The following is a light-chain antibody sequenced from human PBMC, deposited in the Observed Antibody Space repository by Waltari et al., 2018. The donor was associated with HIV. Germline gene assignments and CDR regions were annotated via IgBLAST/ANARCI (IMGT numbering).Light chain of an antibody. V-gene: IGLV1-40*01. CDR1: SSNIGAGYD. Sequence: QSVLTQPPSVSGAPGQRVTISCTGSSSNIGAGYDVHWYQQFPGTAPKLLIYGNSNRPSGVPDRFSGSKAGTSASLAITGLQAEEEADYYCQSYDSNLSGVFGGGTKLTVL. J-gene: IGLJ2*01. CDR2: GNS. CDR3: QSYDSNLSGV.